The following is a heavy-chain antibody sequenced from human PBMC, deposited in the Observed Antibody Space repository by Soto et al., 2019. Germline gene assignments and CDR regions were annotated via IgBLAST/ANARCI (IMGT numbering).Heavy chain of an antibody. CDR3: AKDENYDFWSGYFDY. CDR2: ISGSGGST. Sequence: PGGSLRLSCAASGFTFSSYAMSWVRQAPGKGLEWASAISGSGGSTYYADSVKGRFTISRDNSKNTLYLQMNSLRAEDTAVYYCAKDENYDFWSGYFDYWGQGTLVTVSS. D-gene: IGHD3-3*01. J-gene: IGHJ4*02. V-gene: IGHV3-23*01. CDR1: GFTFSSYA.